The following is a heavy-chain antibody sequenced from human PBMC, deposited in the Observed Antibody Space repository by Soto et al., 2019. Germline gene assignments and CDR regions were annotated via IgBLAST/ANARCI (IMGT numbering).Heavy chain of an antibody. CDR3: ARGETVPYATGYFDY. J-gene: IGHJ4*02. D-gene: IGHD3-9*01. CDR2: ISSSSSAI. Sequence: PGGSLRLSCAASGFTFSSYSMNWVRQAPGKGLEWVSYISSSSSAIYYADSVKGRFTISRDNAKNSLYLQMNSLRDEDTAVYYCARGETVPYATGYFDYWGPGTLVTVSS. CDR1: GFTFSSYS. V-gene: IGHV3-48*02.